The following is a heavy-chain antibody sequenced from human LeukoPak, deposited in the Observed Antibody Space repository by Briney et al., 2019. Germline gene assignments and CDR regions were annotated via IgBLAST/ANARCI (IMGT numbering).Heavy chain of an antibody. Sequence: SETLSLTCTVSGGSISSYYWSWIRQPPGKGLEWIGYVSYSGSTNYNPSLKSRVTISVDTSKNQFSLKLSSVTAPDTAVYYCVRHGTQKYVADYWGQGALVTVSS. J-gene: IGHJ4*02. CDR3: VRHGTQKYVADY. V-gene: IGHV4-59*08. CDR1: GGSISSYY. CDR2: VSYSGST. D-gene: IGHD1-1*01.